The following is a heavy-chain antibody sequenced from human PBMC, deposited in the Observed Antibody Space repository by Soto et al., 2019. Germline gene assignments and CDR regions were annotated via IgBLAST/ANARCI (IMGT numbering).Heavy chain of an antibody. CDR3: ARHRLAARTLAFDY. Sequence: SETLSLTCTVSGGSISSSSYYWGWIRQPPGKGLEWIGSIYYSGSTYYNPSLKSRVTISVDTSKNQFSLKLSSVTAADTAVYYCARHRLAARTLAFDYWGQGTLVTVSS. CDR1: GGSISSSSYY. CDR2: IYYSGST. D-gene: IGHD6-6*01. V-gene: IGHV4-39*01. J-gene: IGHJ4*02.